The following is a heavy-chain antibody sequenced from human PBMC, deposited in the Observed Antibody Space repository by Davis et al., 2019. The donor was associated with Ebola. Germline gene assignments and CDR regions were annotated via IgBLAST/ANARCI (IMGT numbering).Heavy chain of an antibody. CDR1: GGSFSGYY. CDR3: ARGREWYYDILTGYSENTDFDY. V-gene: IGHV4-34*01. CDR2: INHSGNT. Sequence: SETLSLTCAVYGGSFSGYYWSWIRQPPGKGLEWIGEINHSGNTNYNPSLKSRVTISVDTSKNQFSLKLSSVTAADTAVYYCARGREWYYDILTGYSENTDFDYWGQGTLVTVSS. D-gene: IGHD3-9*01. J-gene: IGHJ4*02.